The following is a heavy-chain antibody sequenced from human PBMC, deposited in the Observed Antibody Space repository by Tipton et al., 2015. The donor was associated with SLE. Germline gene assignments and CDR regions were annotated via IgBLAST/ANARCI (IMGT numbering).Heavy chain of an antibody. CDR3: ARVGPVQGVINYFDY. CDR2: IYYSGST. V-gene: IGHV4-59*01. CDR1: GGSISSYY. D-gene: IGHD3-10*01. Sequence: TLSLTCTVSGGSISSYYWSWIRQPPGKGLEWIGYIYYSGSTNYNPSLKSRVTISVDTSKNQFSLKLSSVTAADTAVYYCARVGPVQGVINYFDYWGQGTLVTVSS. J-gene: IGHJ4*02.